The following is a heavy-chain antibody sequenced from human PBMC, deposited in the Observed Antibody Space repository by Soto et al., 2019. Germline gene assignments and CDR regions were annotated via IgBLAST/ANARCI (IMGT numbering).Heavy chain of an antibody. Sequence: HPGGPLRLSCAASGFTFSAHWMSWARRAPGKGLEWVTNIKQDGSAKEYVDSVRGRFTISRDNAKNSLYLQMDSLRVEDTAMYYCVRDVSGKLGHDSWGQGTLVTVSS. CDR3: VRDVSGKLGHDS. J-gene: IGHJ4*02. D-gene: IGHD3-10*01. CDR1: GFTFSAHW. CDR2: IKQDGSAK. V-gene: IGHV3-7*01.